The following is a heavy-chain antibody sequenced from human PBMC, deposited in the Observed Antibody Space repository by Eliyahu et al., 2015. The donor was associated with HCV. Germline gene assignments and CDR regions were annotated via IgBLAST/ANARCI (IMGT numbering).Heavy chain of an antibody. CDR3: ATYRQVGDNNGY. CDR2: IDVYGGNI. Sequence: EVQLLESGGGLVQPGGSLRLSCAASGFTFSSYAMSWFRQAPGKGLEWVSVIDVYGGNIHYSDSVKGRFTISRDNSRNTLFLQLNSLRVEDTAVYYCATYRQVGDNNGYWGQGTLVTVSS. V-gene: IGHV3-23*01. CDR1: GFTFSSYA. D-gene: IGHD3-22*01. J-gene: IGHJ4*02.